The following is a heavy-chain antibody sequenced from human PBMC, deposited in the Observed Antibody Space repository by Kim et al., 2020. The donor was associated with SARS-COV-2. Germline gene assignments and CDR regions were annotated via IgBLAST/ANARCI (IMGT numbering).Heavy chain of an antibody. V-gene: IGHV4-34*01. Sequence: SETLSLTCAVYGGSFSGYYWSWIRQPPEKGLEWIGEINHSGSTNYNPSLKSRVTISVDTSKNQFSLKLSSVTAADTAVYYCARGTGGITMIVVVKPYYYYGMDVWGQGTTVTVSS. J-gene: IGHJ6*02. CDR2: INHSGST. CDR1: GGSFSGYY. D-gene: IGHD3-22*01. CDR3: ARGTGGITMIVVVKPYYYYGMDV.